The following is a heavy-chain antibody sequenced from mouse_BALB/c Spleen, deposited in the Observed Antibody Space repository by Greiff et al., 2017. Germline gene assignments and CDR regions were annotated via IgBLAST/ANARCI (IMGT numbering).Heavy chain of an antibody. CDR1: GFNIKDYY. CDR3: ARPMITYYAMDY. CDR2: IDPENGNT. Sequence: DVQLQESGAELVRPGALVKLSCKASGFNIKDYYMHWVKQRPEQGLEWIGWIDPENGNTIYDPKFQGKASITADTSSNTAYLQLSSLTSEDTAVYYCARPMITYYAMDYWGQGTSVTVSS. J-gene: IGHJ4*01. D-gene: IGHD2-3*01. V-gene: IGHV14-1*02.